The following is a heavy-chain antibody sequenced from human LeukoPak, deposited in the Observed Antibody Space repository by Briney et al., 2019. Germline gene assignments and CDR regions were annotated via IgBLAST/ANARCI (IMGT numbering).Heavy chain of an antibody. CDR3: XXEPRRXYSNGYPLDY. CDR2: ISYDGSNK. D-gene: IGHD5-18*01. V-gene: IGHV3-30*04. Sequence: PGGSLRLSCAASGFTFSSYAMHWVRQAPGKGLEWVAIISYDGSNKYYADSVKGRFTISRGNSKNTLYLQMNSLRVDDTAVYYRXXEPRRXYSNGYPLDYWGQGTLVTVPS. J-gene: IGHJ4*02. CDR1: GFTFSSYA.